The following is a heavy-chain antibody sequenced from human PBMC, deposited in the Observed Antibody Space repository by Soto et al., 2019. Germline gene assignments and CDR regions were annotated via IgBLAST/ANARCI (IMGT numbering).Heavy chain of an antibody. D-gene: IGHD3-16*01. CDR2: ISAYNGNT. CDR1: GCTFTSYG. Sequence: ASVKISCKASGCTFTSYGISWVRQAPGQGLEWMGWISAYNGNTNYAQKLQGRVTMTTDTSTSTAYMELRSLRSDDTAVYYCARVPAKVMERMDVWGQGTTVTVP. J-gene: IGHJ6*02. V-gene: IGHV1-18*01. CDR3: ARVPAKVMERMDV.